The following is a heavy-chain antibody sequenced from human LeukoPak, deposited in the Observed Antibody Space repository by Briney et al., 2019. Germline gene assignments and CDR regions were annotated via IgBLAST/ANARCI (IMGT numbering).Heavy chain of an antibody. J-gene: IGHJ4*02. V-gene: IGHV4-39*01. CDR3: ARRTRTTVSD. CDR1: SGSLSSSSYY. CDR2: IYYSGST. Sequence: SETLSLTCTVSSGSLSSSSYYWGWIRQTPGKGLEWIGSIYYSGSTYYNPSLKSRVTISVDTSKNQFSLKLSSVTAADTAVYYCARRTRTTVSDWGQGTLVTVSS. D-gene: IGHD4-17*01.